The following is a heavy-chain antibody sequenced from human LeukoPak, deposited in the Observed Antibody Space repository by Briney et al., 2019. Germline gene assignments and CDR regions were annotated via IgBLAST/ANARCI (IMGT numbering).Heavy chain of an antibody. CDR3: ARAPRRVGATPLFDY. CDR2: IKQNGSEK. J-gene: IGHJ4*02. D-gene: IGHD1-26*01. CDR1: GFTFSSYW. Sequence: GGSLRLSCAASGFTFSSYWMNWVRQAPGKGLEWVANIKQNGSEKYYVDSVKGRFTISRDNAKNSLYLQMNSLRAEDTAVYYCARAPRRVGATPLFDYWGQGTLVTVSS. V-gene: IGHV3-7*01.